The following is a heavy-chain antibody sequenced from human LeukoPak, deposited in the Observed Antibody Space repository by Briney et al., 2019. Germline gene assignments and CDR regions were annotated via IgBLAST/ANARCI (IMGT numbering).Heavy chain of an antibody. CDR2: IIPIVGIA. CDR3: ALTDYVIDY. J-gene: IGHJ4*02. CDR1: RCTLSSYA. Sequence: SVNDTRQCTRCTLSSYAFSWVGQAPGQGLEWMGRIIPIVGIANYAQKFQGRVTITAEKSTSTTYMELSSLRSEDTAVYYCALTDYVIDYWGQGTLVTVSS. D-gene: IGHD3-16*01. V-gene: IGHV1-69*04.